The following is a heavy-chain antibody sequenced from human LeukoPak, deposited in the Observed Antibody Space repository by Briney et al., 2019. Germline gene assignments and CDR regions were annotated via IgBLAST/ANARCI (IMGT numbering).Heavy chain of an antibody. J-gene: IGHJ4*02. D-gene: IGHD3-16*02. CDR1: GFTFSSYG. V-gene: IGHV3-30*03. CDR3: ATDAGRNTYYDYVWGSYRYSDH. Sequence: GGSLRLSCAASGFTFSSYGMHWVRQAPGKGLEWVAVISYDGSNKYYADSVKGRFTISRDNSKNTLYLQMNSLRAEDTAVYYCATDAGRNTYYDYVWGSYRYSDHWGQGTLVTVSS. CDR2: ISYDGSNK.